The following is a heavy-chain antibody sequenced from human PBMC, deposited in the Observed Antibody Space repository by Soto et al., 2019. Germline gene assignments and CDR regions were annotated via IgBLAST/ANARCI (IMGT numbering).Heavy chain of an antibody. D-gene: IGHD3-22*01. J-gene: IGHJ5*02. V-gene: IGHV1-2*02. CDR3: ARFDYYYDSSGSPNWFDP. Sequence: ASVKVSCKASGYTFTGYYMHWVRQAPGQGLEWMGWINPNSGGTNYAQKFQGRVTMTRDTSISTAYMELSRLRSDDTAVYYCARFDYYYDSSGSPNWFDPWGQGTLVTVSS. CDR1: GYTFTGYY. CDR2: INPNSGGT.